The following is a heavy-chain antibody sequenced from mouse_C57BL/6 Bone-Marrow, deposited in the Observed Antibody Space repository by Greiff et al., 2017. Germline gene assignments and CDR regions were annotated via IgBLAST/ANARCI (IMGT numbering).Heavy chain of an antibody. CDR2: LSSGGDYI. Sequence: EVHLVESGEGLVKPGGSLKLSCAASGFTFSSYAMSWVRQTPEKRLEWVAYLSSGGDYIYYADTVKGRFTISRDNARNTLDLQMSSLKSEDTAMYYCTRSSFITTAFYAMDYGGQGTSVTVSS. CDR3: TRSSFITTAFYAMDY. V-gene: IGHV5-9-1*02. J-gene: IGHJ4*01. CDR1: GFTFSSYA. D-gene: IGHD1-1*01.